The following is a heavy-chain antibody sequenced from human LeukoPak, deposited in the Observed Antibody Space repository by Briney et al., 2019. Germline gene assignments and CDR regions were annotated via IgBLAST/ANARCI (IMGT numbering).Heavy chain of an antibody. Sequence: SETLSLTCTVSGGSISSYYWGWIRQPAGKGLEWIGRIYTSGSTNYNPSLKSRVTMSVDTSKNQFSLKLSSVTAADTAVYYCARERAPPGSLQNPIDYFDYWGQGTLVTVSS. V-gene: IGHV4-4*07. D-gene: IGHD6-25*01. CDR2: IYTSGST. CDR1: GGSISSYY. J-gene: IGHJ4*02. CDR3: ARERAPPGSLQNPIDYFDY.